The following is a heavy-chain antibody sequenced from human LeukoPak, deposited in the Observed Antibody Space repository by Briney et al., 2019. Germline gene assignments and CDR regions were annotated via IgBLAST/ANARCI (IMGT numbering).Heavy chain of an antibody. Sequence: PSETLSLTCAVYGGSFSGYYWSWIRQPPGKGLEWIGEINHSGSTNYNPSLKSRVTISVDTSKNQFSPKLSSVTAADTAVYYCARDPRRFGELFDYYYYGMDVWGKGTTVTVSS. CDR3: ARDPRRFGELFDYYYYGMDV. V-gene: IGHV4-34*01. CDR1: GGSFSGYY. CDR2: INHSGST. D-gene: IGHD3-10*01. J-gene: IGHJ6*04.